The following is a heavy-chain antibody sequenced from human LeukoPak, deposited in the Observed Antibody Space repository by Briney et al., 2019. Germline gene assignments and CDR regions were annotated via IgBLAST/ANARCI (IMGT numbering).Heavy chain of an antibody. D-gene: IGHD3-22*01. CDR2: IYPGDSDT. CDR1: GYSFTSYW. Sequence: GESLKISCKGSGYSFTSYWIGWVRQMPGKGLEWMGIIYPGDSDTRYSPSFQGQVTISADKSISTAYLQWSSLKASDAAMYYCARFYYDSSGYYWDWFDPWGQGTLVTVSS. CDR3: ARFYYDSSGYYWDWFDP. V-gene: IGHV5-51*01. J-gene: IGHJ5*02.